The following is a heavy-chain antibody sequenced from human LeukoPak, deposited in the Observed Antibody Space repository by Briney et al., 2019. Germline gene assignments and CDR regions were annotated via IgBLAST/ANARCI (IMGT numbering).Heavy chain of an antibody. Sequence: GGSLRLSCAASTFTVYTYYMSWVRQAPGKGLGWVSVIYSDGSTYYADSVKGRFTISRDNSKNTLYLQMNSLRAEDTAMYYCARDKGGGGAFDIWGKGTMVTVSS. V-gene: IGHV3-53*01. CDR1: TFTVYTYY. CDR3: ARDKGGGGAFDI. J-gene: IGHJ3*02. D-gene: IGHD3-16*01. CDR2: IYSDGST.